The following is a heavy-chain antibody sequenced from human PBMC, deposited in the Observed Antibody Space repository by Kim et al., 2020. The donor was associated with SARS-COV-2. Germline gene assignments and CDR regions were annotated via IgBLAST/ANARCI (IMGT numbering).Heavy chain of an antibody. J-gene: IGHJ4*02. Sequence: SLRLSCAASGFTFDDYAMHWVRQAPGKGLEWVSGISWNSGSIGYADSVKGRFTISRDNAKNSLYLQMNSLRAEDTALYYCAKDCGYSQYYFDYWGQGTLVTVSS. CDR2: ISWNSGSI. D-gene: IGHD1-26*01. CDR1: GFTFDDYA. V-gene: IGHV3-9*01. CDR3: AKDCGYSQYYFDY.